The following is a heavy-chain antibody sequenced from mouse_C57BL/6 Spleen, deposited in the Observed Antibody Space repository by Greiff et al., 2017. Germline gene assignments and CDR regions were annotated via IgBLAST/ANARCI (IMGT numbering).Heavy chain of an antibody. V-gene: IGHV1-81*01. Sequence: VQVVESGAELARPGASVKLSCKASGYTFTSYGISWVKQRTGQGLEWIGEIYPRSGNTYYNEKFKGKATLTADKSSSTAYMELRSLTSEDSAVYFCARGRDDGYYFDCWGQGTTLTVAS. J-gene: IGHJ2*01. CDR1: GYTFTSYG. D-gene: IGHD2-3*01. CDR2: IYPRSGNT. CDR3: ARGRDDGYYFDC.